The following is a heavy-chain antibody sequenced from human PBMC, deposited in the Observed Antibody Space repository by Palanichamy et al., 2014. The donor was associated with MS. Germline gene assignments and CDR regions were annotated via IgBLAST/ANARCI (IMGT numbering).Heavy chain of an antibody. V-gene: IGHV4-39*01. D-gene: IGHD4-17*01. CDR3: ARPFRFTVTTSGGAFDI. J-gene: IGHJ3*02. CDR2: VYYNGDT. CDR1: GGSIRGGIYY. Sequence: QLQLQESGPGLVKPSEILSLTCTVSGGSIRGGIYYWGWVRQPPGKGLEWIGSVYYNGDTYYNPSLKSRVTISFDAPKNQFSLNLTSLTAADTAVYFCARPFRFTVTTSGGAFDIWGQGRMVTVSS.